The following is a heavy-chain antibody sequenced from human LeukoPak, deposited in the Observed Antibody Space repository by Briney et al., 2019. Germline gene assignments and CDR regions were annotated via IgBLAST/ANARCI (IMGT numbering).Heavy chain of an antibody. CDR3: ARVGAAYAFDI. D-gene: IGHD1-26*01. J-gene: IGHJ3*02. CDR2: IYYSGST. V-gene: IGHV4-61*05. Sequence: SETLSLTCTVSGGSISSSSYYWGWIRQPPGKGLEWIGYIYYSGSTNYNPSLKSRVTISVDTSKNQFSLKLSSVTAADTAVYYCARVGAAYAFDIWGQGTMVTVSS. CDR1: GGSISSSSYY.